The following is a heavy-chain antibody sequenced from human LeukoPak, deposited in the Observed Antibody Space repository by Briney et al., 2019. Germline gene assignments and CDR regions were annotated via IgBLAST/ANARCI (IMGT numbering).Heavy chain of an antibody. CDR1: GFTFSSYS. V-gene: IGHV3-48*04. CDR3: ARDLRQGGYFDL. Sequence: PGGSLRLSCAASGFTFSSYSMNWVRQAPGKGLEWVSYISSSSSTIYYADSVKGLFTISRDHAKNSLYLQMNSLRAEDTAVYYCARDLRQGGYFDLWGRGTLVTVSS. D-gene: IGHD3-16*01. J-gene: IGHJ2*01. CDR2: ISSSSSTI.